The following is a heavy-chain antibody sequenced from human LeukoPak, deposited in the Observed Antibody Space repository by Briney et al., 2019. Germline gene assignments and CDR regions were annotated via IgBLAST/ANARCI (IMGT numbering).Heavy chain of an antibody. J-gene: IGHJ5*02. D-gene: IGHD3-16*02. Sequence: PSETLSLTCTVSGYSISSGYYWGWIRQPPGKGLEWIGSIYHSGSTYYNPSLKSRVTISVDTSKNQFSLKLSSVTAADTAVYYCARGRLYYDYVWGSYRDDWGFFDPWGQGTLVTVSS. V-gene: IGHV4-38-2*02. CDR2: IYHSGST. CDR3: ARGRLYYDYVWGSYRDDWGFFDP. CDR1: GYSISSGYY.